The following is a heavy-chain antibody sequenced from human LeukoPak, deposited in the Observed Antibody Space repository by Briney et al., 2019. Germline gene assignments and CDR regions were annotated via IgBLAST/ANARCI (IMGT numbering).Heavy chain of an antibody. CDR3: ARDQGCSSGWCAYYYYGMDV. D-gene: IGHD6-19*01. J-gene: IGHJ6*02. CDR1: GYTFTSYY. V-gene: IGHV1-46*03. CDR2: INPSGGST. Sequence: GASVKVSCKAYGYTFTSYYMHWVRQAPGQGLEWMGIINPSGGSTSYAQKFQGRVTMTRDTSTSTVYMELSSLRSEDTAVYYCARDQGCSSGWCAYYYYGMDVWGQGTTVTVSS.